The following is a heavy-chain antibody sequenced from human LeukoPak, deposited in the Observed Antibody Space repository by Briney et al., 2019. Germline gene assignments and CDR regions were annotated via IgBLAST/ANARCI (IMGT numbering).Heavy chain of an antibody. D-gene: IGHD6-13*01. Sequence: ASVKVSCKASGYTFTSYAMNWVRQAPGQGLEWMGWINTNTGNPTYAQGFTGRFVFSLDTSVSTAYLQISSLKAEDTAVYYCTKGAAAGTLDYWGQGTLVTVSS. CDR3: TKGAAAGTLDY. V-gene: IGHV7-4-1*02. CDR2: INTNTGNP. CDR1: GYTFTSYA. J-gene: IGHJ4*02.